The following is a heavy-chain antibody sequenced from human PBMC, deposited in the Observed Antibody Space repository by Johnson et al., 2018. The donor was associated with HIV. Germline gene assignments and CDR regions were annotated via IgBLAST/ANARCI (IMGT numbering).Heavy chain of an antibody. CDR2: ISYDGSNK. Sequence: QVQLVESGGGVVQPGGSLRLSCAASRFTFSSYAMHWVRQAPGKGLEWVAVISYDGSNKYYADSVKGRFTISRDNSKNTLYLQINSLRAEDTAVYYCARDRGAFDIWGQGTMVTVSS. CDR1: RFTFSSYA. V-gene: IGHV3-30-3*01. CDR3: ARDRGAFDI. J-gene: IGHJ3*02.